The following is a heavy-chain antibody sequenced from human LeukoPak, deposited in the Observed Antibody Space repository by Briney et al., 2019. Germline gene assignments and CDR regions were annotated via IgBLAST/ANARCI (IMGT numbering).Heavy chain of an antibody. Sequence: ASVKVSCKASGYTFTGYYMHWVRQAPGQGLEWMGGIIPIFGTANYAQKFQGRVTITTDESTSTAYMELSSLRSEDTAVYYCASGYSSSSYWGQGTLVTVSS. CDR1: GYTFTGYY. CDR3: ASGYSSSSY. J-gene: IGHJ4*02. CDR2: IIPIFGTA. V-gene: IGHV1-69*05. D-gene: IGHD6-6*01.